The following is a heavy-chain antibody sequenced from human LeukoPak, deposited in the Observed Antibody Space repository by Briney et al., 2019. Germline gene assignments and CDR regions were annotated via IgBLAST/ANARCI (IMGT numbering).Heavy chain of an antibody. V-gene: IGHV3-23*01. CDR2: ISGSGGST. Sequence: GGSLRLSCAASGFTFSSYAMSWVRQAPGKGLEWVSAISGSGGSTYYADSVKGRFTISRDNSKNTLYLQMNSLRAEDTAVYYCATIHYYDSGGSYGPFGDYWGQGTLVTVSS. D-gene: IGHD3-22*01. CDR3: ATIHYYDSGGSYGPFGDY. CDR1: GFTFSSYA. J-gene: IGHJ4*02.